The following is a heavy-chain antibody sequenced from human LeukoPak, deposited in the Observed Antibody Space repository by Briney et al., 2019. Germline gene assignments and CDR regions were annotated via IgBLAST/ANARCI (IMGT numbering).Heavy chain of an antibody. Sequence: GGSLRLSCAASGSTFSSYWMSWVRQAPGKGLEWVANIKQDGSEKYYVDSVKGRFTISRDNAKNSLYLQMNSLRAEDTAVYYCAREDGSSWYMWFDPWGQGTLVTVSP. V-gene: IGHV3-7*03. CDR2: IKQDGSEK. CDR3: AREDGSSWYMWFDP. D-gene: IGHD6-13*01. CDR1: GSTFSSYW. J-gene: IGHJ5*02.